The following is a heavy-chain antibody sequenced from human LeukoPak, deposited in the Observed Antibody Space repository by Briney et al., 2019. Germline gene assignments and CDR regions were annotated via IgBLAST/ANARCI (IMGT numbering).Heavy chain of an antibody. CDR2: IYYSGST. Sequence: PSETLSLTCTVSSGAISTSHWLSWVRQPPGKGLEWIGYIYYSGSTYYNPSLKSRVTISVDTSKNQFSLKLSSVTAADTAVYYCAREGRIAAAGSIDYWGQGTLVTVSS. V-gene: IGHV4-30-4*01. D-gene: IGHD6-13*01. CDR3: AREGRIAAAGSIDY. J-gene: IGHJ4*02. CDR1: SGAISTSHWL.